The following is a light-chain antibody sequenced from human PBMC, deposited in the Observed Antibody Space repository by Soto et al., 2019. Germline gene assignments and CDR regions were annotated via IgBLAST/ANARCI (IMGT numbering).Light chain of an antibody. CDR1: QSFRGL. Sequence: EIVLTQSPGTLSLSPGERATLSCRASQSFRGLLAWYQQKPGQPPRLLIYDAYNRATGIPPRFSGSGSGTDFTLTISSLEPEDSAVYYCQQRHMWPITFGQGARLEIK. CDR2: DAY. J-gene: IGKJ5*01. V-gene: IGKV3-11*01. CDR3: QQRHMWPIT.